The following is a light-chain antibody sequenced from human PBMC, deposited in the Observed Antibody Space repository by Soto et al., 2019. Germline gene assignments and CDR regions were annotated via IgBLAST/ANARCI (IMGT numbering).Light chain of an antibody. CDR1: SSNIGAGYD. V-gene: IGLV1-40*01. CDR3: QSYASSLSPVV. CDR2: GNS. Sequence: QSVLTQPPSVSGSPGQRVTISCTGSSSNIGAGYDVHWYQQLPGTAPKLLTYGNSNRPSGVPDRFSGSKSGTSASLAITGLQAEDEADYYCQSYASSLSPVVFGGGTKLTVL. J-gene: IGLJ2*01.